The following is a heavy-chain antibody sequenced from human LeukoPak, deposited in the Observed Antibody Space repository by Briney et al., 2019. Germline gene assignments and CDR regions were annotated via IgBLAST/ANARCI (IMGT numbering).Heavy chain of an antibody. CDR2: ISSSSSTI. CDR3: ARERQTYYYDSSGYSFLCYYYGMDV. Sequence: PGGSLRLSCAASGFTFSSYSMNWVRQAPGKGLEWVSYISSSSSTIYYADSVKGRFTISRDNAKSSLYLQMNSLRAEDTAVYYCARERQTYYYDSSGYSFLCYYYGMDVWGQGTTVTVSS. J-gene: IGHJ6*02. CDR1: GFTFSSYS. D-gene: IGHD3-22*01. V-gene: IGHV3-48*01.